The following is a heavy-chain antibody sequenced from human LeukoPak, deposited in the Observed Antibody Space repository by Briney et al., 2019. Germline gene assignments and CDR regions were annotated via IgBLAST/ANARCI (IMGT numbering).Heavy chain of an antibody. CDR3: AKESSTVISPFEY. V-gene: IGHV3-23*01. CDR2: ISGLGDSA. J-gene: IGHJ4*02. Sequence: GGSLRLSCAASGFTFITYAMTWVRQAPGKGLEWVSEISGLGDSAYYADSVKGRFTISRDNSKNTLYLQMNSLRAEDTAVYYCAKESSTVISPFEYWGQGTLVTVSS. CDR1: GFTFITYA. D-gene: IGHD2-21*01.